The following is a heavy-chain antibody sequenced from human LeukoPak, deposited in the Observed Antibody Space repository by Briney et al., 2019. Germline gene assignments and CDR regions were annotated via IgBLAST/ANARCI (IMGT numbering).Heavy chain of an antibody. CDR2: INPNSGGT. J-gene: IGHJ4*02. D-gene: IGHD3-3*01. CDR3: ARVSEYYDFWSGYQRDFDY. V-gene: IGHV1-2*02. Sequence: ASVKVSCKASGYTFTGYYMHWVRLAPGQGLEWMGWINPNSGGTNYAQKFQGRVTMTRDTSISTAYMELSRLRSDDTAVYYCARVSEYYDFWSGYQRDFDYWGQGTLVTVSS. CDR1: GYTFTGYY.